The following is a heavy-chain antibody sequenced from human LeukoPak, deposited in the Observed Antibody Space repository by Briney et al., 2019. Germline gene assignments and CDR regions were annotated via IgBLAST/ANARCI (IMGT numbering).Heavy chain of an antibody. V-gene: IGHV1-8*03. Sequence: ASVKVSCKASGYTFTNYDINWVRQATRQGLEWMGWMNPNSGNTGYAQKFQGRVTITRNTSISTAYMELSSLRSEDTAVYYCAGGPSWTGSYYYFDSRGQGTLVTVSS. CDR1: GYTFTNYD. CDR3: AGGPSWTGSYYYFDS. D-gene: IGHD1-26*01. CDR2: MNPNSGNT. J-gene: IGHJ4*02.